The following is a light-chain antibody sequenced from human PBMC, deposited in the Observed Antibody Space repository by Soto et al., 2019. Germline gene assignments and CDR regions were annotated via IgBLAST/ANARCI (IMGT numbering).Light chain of an antibody. V-gene: IGKV1-39*01. Sequence: DIQMTQSPSSLSAAVGDRVTITCRASQTISTYLNWYQQEPGKAPKLLIYAASSLQSGVPSRFSGSGSGTDFTLTISSLQHEDFAAYYCQQSHGIPYTFGQGTKLEIK. CDR1: QTISTY. J-gene: IGKJ2*01. CDR2: AAS. CDR3: QQSHGIPYT.